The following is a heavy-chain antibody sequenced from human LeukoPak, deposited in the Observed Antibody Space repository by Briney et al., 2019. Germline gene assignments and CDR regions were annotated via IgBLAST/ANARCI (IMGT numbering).Heavy chain of an antibody. CDR3: ARDGRGWLRLDGWFDP. CDR1: GGSISSGGYY. CDR2: IYYSGST. V-gene: IGHV4-31*03. J-gene: IGHJ5*02. Sequence: SQTLSLTCTVSGGSISSGGYYWSWIRQHPGKGLEWIGYIYYSGSTYYNPSLKSRVTISVDTSKNQFSLKLSSVTAADTAVYYCARDGRGWLRLDGWFDPWGQGTLVTVSS. D-gene: IGHD5-12*01.